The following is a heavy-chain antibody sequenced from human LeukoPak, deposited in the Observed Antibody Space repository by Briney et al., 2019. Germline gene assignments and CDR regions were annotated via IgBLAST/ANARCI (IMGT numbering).Heavy chain of an antibody. CDR3: AKGLAVATSYFDY. Sequence: GGSLSPSSAASGFILNSYPMSWVRQAAGKWLEWVSTIVAGGGGTYYGGSVKGRFTFSTDNSKNTLYLQMNSPEAEDTAVYYCAKGLAVATSYFDYWGQGTLVTVSS. V-gene: IGHV3-23*01. J-gene: IGHJ4*02. D-gene: IGHD6-19*01. CDR2: IVAGGGGT. CDR1: GFILNSYP.